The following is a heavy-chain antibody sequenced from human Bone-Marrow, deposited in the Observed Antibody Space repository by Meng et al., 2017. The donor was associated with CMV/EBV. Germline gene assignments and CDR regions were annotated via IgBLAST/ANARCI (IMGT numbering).Heavy chain of an antibody. CDR1: GYTFTSYD. J-gene: IGHJ4*02. CDR2: MNPNSGNT. V-gene: IGHV1-8*01. Sequence: VLRGDAGVEVKKTWASVKVSGKASGYTFTSYDINSVRQAAGQGLEWMGWMNPNSGNTDYPQKFQGRVTMTRNISKSTAYMDLSSLRSEDTAVYYCATGVADFEYWGQGTLVTVSS. CDR3: ATGVADFEY. D-gene: IGHD6-19*01.